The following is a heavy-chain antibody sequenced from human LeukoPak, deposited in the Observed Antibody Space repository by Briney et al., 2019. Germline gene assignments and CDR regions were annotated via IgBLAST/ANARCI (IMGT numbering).Heavy chain of an antibody. CDR3: AKSGLNRFDY. CDR1: GFTFSSYA. CDR2: ISGRDGST. V-gene: IGHV3-23*01. Sequence: GVSLRLSCAASGFTFSSYAMSWVRQAPGKGLEWVSGISGRDGSTYYADSVRGRFTISRDNSKNTLYLQMDSLRAEDTAIYYCAKSGLNRFDYWGQGTLVTVSS. D-gene: IGHD2-15*01. J-gene: IGHJ4*02.